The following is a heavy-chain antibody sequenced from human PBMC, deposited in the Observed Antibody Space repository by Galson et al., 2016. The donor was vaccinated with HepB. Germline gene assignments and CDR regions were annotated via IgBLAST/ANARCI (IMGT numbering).Heavy chain of an antibody. CDR2: IRSKPNNYAT. D-gene: IGHD2-15*01. V-gene: IGHV3-73*01. Sequence: SLRLSCAASGFTFSGSAMHWVRQASGKGLEWVGRIRSKPNNYATAYAASVEGRFTISRDDSKDTAYLQLNSLKTEDTAVYYCTRGYCSSVSCYSFDIWGQRTMVTVSS. CDR3: TRGYCSSVSCYSFDI. J-gene: IGHJ3*02. CDR1: GFTFSGSA.